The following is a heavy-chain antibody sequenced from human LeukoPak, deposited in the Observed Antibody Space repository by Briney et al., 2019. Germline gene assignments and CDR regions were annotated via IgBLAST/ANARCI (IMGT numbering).Heavy chain of an antibody. J-gene: IGHJ4*02. CDR1: GYTFTSYG. D-gene: IGHD4-17*01. CDR2: ISVSNGNT. Sequence: ASVKVSCKASGYTFTSYGISWVRQAPGQGLEWMGWISVSNGNTYYAPKLQGRVTMTTDTSTSTAYMELRSLRSDDTAVYYCARDPDGDYDFDYWGQGTLVTVSS. V-gene: IGHV1-18*01. CDR3: ARDPDGDYDFDY.